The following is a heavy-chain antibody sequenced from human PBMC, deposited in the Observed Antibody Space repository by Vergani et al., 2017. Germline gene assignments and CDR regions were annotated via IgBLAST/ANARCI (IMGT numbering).Heavy chain of an antibody. Sequence: EVQLVESGGGLVKPGGSLRLSCAASGFTFSSSSMHWVRQAPGKGLEWVSSISSSSSYIYYAVSVKGRFTISRDNAKNSLYLQMNSLRAEDTAVYYCARDIQKPYYYYYMDVWGKGTTVTVSS. J-gene: IGHJ6*03. CDR1: GFTFSSSS. CDR3: ARDIQKPYYYYYMDV. CDR2: ISSSSSYI. V-gene: IGHV3-21*01.